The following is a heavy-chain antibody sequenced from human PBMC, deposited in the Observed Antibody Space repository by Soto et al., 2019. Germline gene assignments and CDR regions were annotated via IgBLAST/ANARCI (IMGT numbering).Heavy chain of an antibody. CDR3: SRVDPGETSPFEH. V-gene: IGHV1-46*03. CDR1: GYGFSSYG. J-gene: IGHJ4*02. CDR2: INPFDGSR. Sequence: ASVKVSCKASGYGFSSYGIHWVRQAPGQGLEWMGWINPFDGSRMFAQSFQGRVTMTRDTSTSTVYMEVSSLRSEDTAVYYCSRVDPGETSPFEHWGQGTLVTVSS. D-gene: IGHD3-10*01.